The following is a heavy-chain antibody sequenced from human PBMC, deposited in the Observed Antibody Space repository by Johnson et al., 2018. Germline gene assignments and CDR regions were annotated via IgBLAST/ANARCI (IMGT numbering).Heavy chain of an antibody. J-gene: IGHJ6*02. CDR2: ISYDGSNK. CDR3: AKDSTGIYLHYYGLDV. V-gene: IGHV3-30*18. D-gene: IGHD5-12*01. CDR1: GFSFSNYG. Sequence: QVQLVESGGGVVQPGRSLRLSCAASGFSFSNYGMHWVRQAPGKGLEWVAVISYDGSNKYYADSVKGRFTISRDNSKNIIFLQMNSLRAEDTAVYYYAKDSTGIYLHYYGLDVWGQGTTVIVSS.